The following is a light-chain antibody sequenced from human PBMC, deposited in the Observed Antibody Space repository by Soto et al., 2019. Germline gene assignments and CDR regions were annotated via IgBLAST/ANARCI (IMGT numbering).Light chain of an antibody. CDR3: MQGTRWRPT. V-gene: IGKV2-30*01. CDR2: KAS. Sequence: DVVMTQSPLSLPVTLGQPASISCRSSQSLVYSDGIAYLSWFQQRPGQSPRRLIYKASNRDSGVPDRFSGSGSGTDFTLHINRVEAEDVGLYYCMQGTRWRPTFGRGTRVEIK. J-gene: IGKJ1*01. CDR1: QSLVYSDGIAY.